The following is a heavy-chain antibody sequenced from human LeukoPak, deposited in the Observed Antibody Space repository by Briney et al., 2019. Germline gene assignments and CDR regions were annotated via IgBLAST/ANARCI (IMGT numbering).Heavy chain of an antibody. D-gene: IGHD2-2*01. CDR2: IRYDGNIK. J-gene: IGHJ4*02. CDR1: GFNFSAYG. V-gene: IGHV3-30*02. CDR3: ARDAYCSSTSCSSAY. Sequence: PGGSLRLSCAASGFNFSAYGMHWVRQAPGKGLEWVAFIRYDGNIKYYADSVKGRFTISRDNAKNSLYLQMDSLRAEDTAVYYCARDAYCSSTSCSSAYWGQGTLVTVSS.